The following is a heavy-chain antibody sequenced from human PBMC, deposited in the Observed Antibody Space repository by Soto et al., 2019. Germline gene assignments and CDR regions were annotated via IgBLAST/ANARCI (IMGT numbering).Heavy chain of an antibody. CDR3: PGAGCDGGSWYILVGLSYGRHV. CDR1: GFTFISYA. V-gene: IGHV3-30-3*01. CDR2: ISYDGSNK. Sequence: QVQLLESGGGVVQPGRSLRLSCAASGFTFISYAMYSVRRAPGNGLEWVAVISYDGSNKYYADSVKGRFTISRDTSNETLYLQMDRLRGEDTAVYYCPGAGCDGGSWYILVGLSYGRHVWGQGTTVTDSS. J-gene: IGHJ6*02. D-gene: IGHD2-15*01.